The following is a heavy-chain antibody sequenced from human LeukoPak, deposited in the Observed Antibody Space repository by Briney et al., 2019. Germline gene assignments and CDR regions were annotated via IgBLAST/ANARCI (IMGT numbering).Heavy chain of an antibody. CDR3: ARILSWQWPDPETDAFDI. D-gene: IGHD6-19*01. Sequence: ESGPTLVNPTQTLTLTCTFSGFSLSTSGMCVSWIRQPPGKALEWLARIDWDDDKYYSTSLKTRLTISKDTSKNQVVLTMTNMDPVDTATYYCARILSWQWPDPETDAFDIWGQGTMVTVSS. CDR2: IDWDDDK. J-gene: IGHJ3*02. CDR1: GFSLSTSGMC. V-gene: IGHV2-70*11.